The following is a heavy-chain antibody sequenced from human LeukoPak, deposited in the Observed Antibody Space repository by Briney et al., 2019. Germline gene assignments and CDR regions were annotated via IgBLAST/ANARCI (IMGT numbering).Heavy chain of an antibody. CDR3: VRGVTIYDSSGYFDY. CDR2: ISYDGNNK. J-gene: IGHJ4*02. D-gene: IGHD3-22*01. CDR1: GFSFSGYG. Sequence: GGSLRLSCAASGFSFSGYGMHWVRQAPGKELEWVATISYDGNNKHYTDSVEGRFTISRDNSKNTLYLQMNTLRVEDTAMYYCVRGVTIYDSSGYFDYWGRGTLVTVSS. V-gene: IGHV3-30*19.